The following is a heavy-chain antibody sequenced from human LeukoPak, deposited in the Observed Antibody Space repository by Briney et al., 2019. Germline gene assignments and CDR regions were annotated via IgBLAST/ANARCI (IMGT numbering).Heavy chain of an antibody. CDR2: ISSGSTYI. Sequence: GGSLRLSCAASGFTFSSYSMSWVRQAPGKGLEWVSSISSGSTYIYYADSVKGRFTISRDNAKNSLYLHMNSLRAEDTAVYYCARAIYCTSTTCNWFDPWGQGTLVTVSS. CDR1: GFTFSSYS. CDR3: ARAIYCTSTTCNWFDP. V-gene: IGHV3-21*01. J-gene: IGHJ5*02. D-gene: IGHD2-2*01.